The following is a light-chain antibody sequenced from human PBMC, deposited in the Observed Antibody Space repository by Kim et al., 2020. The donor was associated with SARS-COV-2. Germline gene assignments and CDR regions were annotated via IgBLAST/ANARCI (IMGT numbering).Light chain of an antibody. CDR3: QKYNSAPWT. J-gene: IGKJ1*01. CDR2: AAS. Sequence: ASIGDRVTITCRASQDIGNSLAWYQQKPGKVPQVLIYAASTLQSGVPSRFSGSGSGTEFTLTIDSLQTEDVATYYCQKYNSAPWTFGPGTKVDIK. CDR1: QDIGNS. V-gene: IGKV1-27*01.